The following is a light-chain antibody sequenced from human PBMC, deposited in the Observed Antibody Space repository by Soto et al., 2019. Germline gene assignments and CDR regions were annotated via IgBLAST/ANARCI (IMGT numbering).Light chain of an antibody. CDR2: EVR. CDR3: SSYSSTKTRV. V-gene: IGLV2-14*01. Sequence: QSALTQPASVSGSPGQSITISCTGTSSDVGNYNYVSWYQHHPGKAPKVMIYEVRNRPSGVSNRFSGSKSGNTASLTISGPQAEDEADYYCSSYSSTKTRVFGTGTKVTVL. CDR1: SSDVGNYNY. J-gene: IGLJ1*01.